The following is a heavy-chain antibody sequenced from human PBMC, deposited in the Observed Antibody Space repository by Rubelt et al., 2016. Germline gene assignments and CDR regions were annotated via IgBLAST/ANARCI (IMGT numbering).Heavy chain of an antibody. D-gene: IGHD1-26*01. J-gene: IGHJ4*02. V-gene: IGHV3-21*05. Sequence: EVQLVESGGGLVKTGGSLRLSCAASEFTFSSYSMNWVRQAPGKGLGWVSYFSSTGRTIHYADSGKGRFTISRDNAKNSLYLQMNSLRAEDTAGYYCAGASGSYQPFDYWGQGILVTVSA. CDR1: EFTFSSYS. CDR3: AGASGSYQPFDY. CDR2: FSSTGRTI.